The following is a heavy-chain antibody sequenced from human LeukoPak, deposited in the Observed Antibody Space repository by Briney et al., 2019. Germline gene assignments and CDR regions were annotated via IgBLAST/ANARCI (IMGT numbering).Heavy chain of an antibody. Sequence: GGSLRLSCAVYGFSFTNFWMSWVRQAPGRGLEWVANIHPEGNEKYHVESVKGRFTISRDNTKNLLFLQMNGLRVEDTAVYYCARGDAFSGDHWGQGTLVTVSS. CDR1: GFSFTNFW. CDR3: ARGDAFSGDH. V-gene: IGHV3-7*04. CDR2: IHPEGNEK. J-gene: IGHJ4*02.